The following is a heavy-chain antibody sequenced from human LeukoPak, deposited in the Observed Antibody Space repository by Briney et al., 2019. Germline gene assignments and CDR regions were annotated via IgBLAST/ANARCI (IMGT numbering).Heavy chain of an antibody. CDR3: ARVLLHDAFDI. J-gene: IGHJ3*02. V-gene: IGHV4-4*02. CDR2: IYHSGST. D-gene: IGHD6-13*01. Sequence: PSETLSLTCAVSGGSISSSNWWSWVRQPPGKGLEWIGEIYHSGSTNYNPSLKSRVTISVDTSKNQFSLKLSSVTAADTAVYYCARVLLHDAFDIWGQGTMVTVSS. CDR1: GGSISSSNW.